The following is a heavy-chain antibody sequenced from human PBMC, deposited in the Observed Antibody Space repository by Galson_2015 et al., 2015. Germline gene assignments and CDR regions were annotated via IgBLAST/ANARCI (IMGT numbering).Heavy chain of an antibody. Sequence: SLRLSCAASNFNFTNYGMHWVRQAPGKGLEWVTVVSYDGTNEYYADSVKGRFTISRDNSKNSLYLQMDSLSAEDTAVYYCVRSCQRLDYWGQGALVTVSS. D-gene: IGHD2-2*01. J-gene: IGHJ4*02. CDR2: VSYDGTNE. CDR3: VRSCQRLDY. CDR1: NFNFTNYG. V-gene: IGHV3-30*03.